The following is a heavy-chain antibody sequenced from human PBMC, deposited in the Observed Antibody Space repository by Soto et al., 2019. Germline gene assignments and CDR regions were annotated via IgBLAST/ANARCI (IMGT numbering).Heavy chain of an antibody. J-gene: IGHJ3*01. V-gene: IGHV3-30*18. CDR2: ISSDGSDK. CDR1: GFTFNNYG. Sequence: QVQLVESEGGVVQPGTSLRLSCAASGFTFNNYGMHWVRQAPGTGLEWVAAISSDGSDKYYADSVKGRLTISRDNSKNTLYLQMHSLRAEDTAVYYCAKDQGIAASHGIDWGQGTMVTVSS. CDR3: AKDQGIAASHGID. D-gene: IGHD6-13*01.